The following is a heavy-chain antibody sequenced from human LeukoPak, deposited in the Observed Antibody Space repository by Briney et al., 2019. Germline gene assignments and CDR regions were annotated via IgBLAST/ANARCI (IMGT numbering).Heavy chain of an antibody. V-gene: IGHV1-58*01. CDR1: GFTFSNSA. CDR3: AKILTGVYFDY. J-gene: IGHJ4*02. D-gene: IGHD7-27*01. Sequence: ASVKVSCKASGFTFSNSAFQWVRQARGQRLEWIGWIVVGSDSTKYAQKFQERVSITRDMSTSTVYMELSSLRAEDTAVYYCAKILTGVYFDYWGQGTLVTVSS. CDR2: IVVGSDST.